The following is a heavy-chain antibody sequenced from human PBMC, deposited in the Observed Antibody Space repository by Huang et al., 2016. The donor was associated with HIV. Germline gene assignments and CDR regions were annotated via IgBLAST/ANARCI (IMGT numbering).Heavy chain of an antibody. V-gene: IGHV3-30*02. Sequence: QVQLVESGGGVVQPGGSLRLSCATSGFPFSDYGLPWVRQTPGTGLEWVAFMAYDGTTKVYADSVEGRFTVSRDNSKSTLYLQMNSLRLEDTSIYYCLKDQVGPWGQGTLVTVSS. CDR1: GFPFSDYG. CDR3: LKDQVGP. CDR2: MAYDGTTK. J-gene: IGHJ5*02. D-gene: IGHD3-10*01.